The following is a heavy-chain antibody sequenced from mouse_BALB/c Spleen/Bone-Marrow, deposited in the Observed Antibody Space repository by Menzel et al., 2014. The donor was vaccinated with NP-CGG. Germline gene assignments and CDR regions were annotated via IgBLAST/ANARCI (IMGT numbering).Heavy chain of an antibody. Sequence: EVKLVESGGGLVQPGGSRKLSCAASGFTFSSFGMHWVRQAPEKGLEWVAYISGGSSTVYYADKVMGRFTISRDNPKNTLFLQMTSLRSEDTAMYYCARSGSSSGYFDYWGQGTTLTVSS. D-gene: IGHD1-1*01. CDR3: ARSGSSSGYFDY. J-gene: IGHJ2*01. CDR2: ISGGSSTV. V-gene: IGHV5-17*02. CDR1: GFTFSSFG.